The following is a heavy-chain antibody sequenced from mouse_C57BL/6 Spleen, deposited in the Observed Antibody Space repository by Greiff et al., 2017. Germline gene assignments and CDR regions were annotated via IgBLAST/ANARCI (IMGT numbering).Heavy chain of an antibody. CDR2: IDPENGDT. CDR3: TTSPYYGMAY. Sequence: VQLQQPGAELVRPGASVKLSCTASGFNIKDDYMHWVKQRPEQGLEWIGWIDPENGDTEYASKFQGKATITADTSSNTAYLQLSSLTSEDTAVYYCTTSPYYGMAYWGQGTLVTVSA. J-gene: IGHJ3*01. D-gene: IGHD1-2*01. V-gene: IGHV14-4*01. CDR1: GFNIKDDY.